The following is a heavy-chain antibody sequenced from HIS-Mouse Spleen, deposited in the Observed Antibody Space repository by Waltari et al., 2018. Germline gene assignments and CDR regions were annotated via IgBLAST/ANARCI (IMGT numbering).Heavy chain of an antibody. CDR3: ARHNLNYWYFDL. CDR1: GGSISSSSYY. V-gene: IGHV4-39*01. J-gene: IGHJ2*01. CDR2: IYYSGST. Sequence: QLQLQESGPGLVKPSETLSLTCTVSGGSISSSSYYWGLTRQPPGKGLEWIGSIYYSGSTYYNPSLKSRVTISVDTSKNQFSLKLSSVTAADTAVYYCARHNLNYWYFDLWGRGTLVTVSS.